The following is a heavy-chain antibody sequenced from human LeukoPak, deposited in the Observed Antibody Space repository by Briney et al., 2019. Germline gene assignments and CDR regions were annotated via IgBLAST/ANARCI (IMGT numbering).Heavy chain of an antibody. J-gene: IGHJ4*02. Sequence: ASVKVSCKASGYTFTSYGISWVRQAPGQGLEWMGWISAYNGNTNYAQKLQGRVTMTTDTSTSTAYMELRSPRSDDTAVYYCARETPNIYDSSGYYYFGYWGQGTLVTVSS. CDR1: GYTFTSYG. CDR3: ARETPNIYDSSGYYYFGY. D-gene: IGHD3-22*01. V-gene: IGHV1-18*01. CDR2: ISAYNGNT.